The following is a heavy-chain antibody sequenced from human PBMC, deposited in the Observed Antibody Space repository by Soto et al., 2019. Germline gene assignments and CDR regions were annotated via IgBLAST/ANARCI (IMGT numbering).Heavy chain of an antibody. D-gene: IGHD3-3*01. Sequence: QVQLVQSGAEVKKPGSSVKVSCKASGGTFSSYAISWVRQAPGQGLEWMGGIIPIFGTANYAQKFKGRVKITADESTSTAYMELSRLRSEDTDVYYCARDGRPGVIRFLARGAFDIWGQGTMVTVSS. V-gene: IGHV1-69*01. CDR1: GGTFSSYA. CDR2: IIPIFGTA. CDR3: ARDGRPGVIRFLARGAFDI. J-gene: IGHJ3*02.